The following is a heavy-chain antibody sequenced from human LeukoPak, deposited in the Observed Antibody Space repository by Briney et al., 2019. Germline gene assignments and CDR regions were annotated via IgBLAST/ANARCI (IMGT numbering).Heavy chain of an antibody. Sequence: GESLKISCKGSGYSFTNYWIGWVRQMPGKGLEWMGIIYPGDSDARYSPSFQGQVTISVDKSISTAYLQWSSLKASDTAMFYCARRPSGKYPNWIDAWGQGTLVTVSS. CDR3: ARRPSGKYPNWIDA. D-gene: IGHD1-26*01. J-gene: IGHJ5*02. CDR2: IYPGDSDA. CDR1: GYSFTNYW. V-gene: IGHV5-51*01.